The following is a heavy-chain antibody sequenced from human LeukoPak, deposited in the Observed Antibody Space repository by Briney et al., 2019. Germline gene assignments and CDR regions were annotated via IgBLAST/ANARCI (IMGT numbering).Heavy chain of an antibody. CDR2: IRHDGETK. D-gene: IGHD6-6*01. Sequence: GGSLRLSCVGSGFSFSDYWMTWFRQAPGKGLEWVANIRHDGETKYYVDSVKGRFTISRDNAYNSLYLEMNSLTAEDTAVYYCARKGYSSSCDYWGQGTLVTVSS. CDR3: ARKGYSSSCDY. V-gene: IGHV3-7*01. CDR1: GFSFSDYW. J-gene: IGHJ4*02.